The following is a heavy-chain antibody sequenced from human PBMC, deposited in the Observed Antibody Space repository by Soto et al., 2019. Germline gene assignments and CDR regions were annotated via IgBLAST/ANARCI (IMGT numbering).Heavy chain of an antibody. Sequence: QVQLVESGGGVVQPGRSLRLSCEASGFTFSSYGMHWVRQAPGKGLEWVAVISYDGSNKYYADSVKGRFTISRDDSKNTLYLQMNSLRAEDTAVYYCAKSDGGTVYYGMDVWGQGTTVTVSS. CDR3: AKSDGGTVYYGMDV. D-gene: IGHD2-21*02. V-gene: IGHV3-30*18. CDR1: GFTFSSYG. CDR2: ISYDGSNK. J-gene: IGHJ6*02.